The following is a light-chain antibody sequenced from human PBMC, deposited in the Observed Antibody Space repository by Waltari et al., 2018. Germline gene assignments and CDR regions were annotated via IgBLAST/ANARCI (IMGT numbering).Light chain of an antibody. J-gene: IGKJ1*01. V-gene: IGKV1-5*01. Sequence: DIQMTQSPSTLSASIGDRVTITCRASQSLRNWLAWYQQKPGKAPKPLIYGASSLESGVPSRFSGSGSGTEFTLTISSLQPDDFATYYCQQYNTYSRTFGQGTTVEVK. CDR2: GAS. CDR3: QQYNTYSRT. CDR1: QSLRNW.